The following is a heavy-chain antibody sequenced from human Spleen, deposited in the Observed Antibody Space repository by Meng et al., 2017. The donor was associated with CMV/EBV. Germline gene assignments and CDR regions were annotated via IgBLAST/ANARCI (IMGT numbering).Heavy chain of an antibody. Sequence: SETLSLTCAVSGGSISSSNWWSWVRQPPGKGLEWIGEIYHSGSTNYNPSLKSRVTISVDTSKNQFSLKLSSVTAADTAVYYCARRRPFFETNHGMDVWGQGTTVTVSS. D-gene: IGHD2-8*01. V-gene: IGHV4-4*02. CDR1: GGSISSSNW. CDR2: IYHSGST. CDR3: ARRRPFFETNHGMDV. J-gene: IGHJ6*02.